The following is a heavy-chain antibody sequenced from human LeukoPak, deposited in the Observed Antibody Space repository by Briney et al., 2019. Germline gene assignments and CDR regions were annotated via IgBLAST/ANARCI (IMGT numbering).Heavy chain of an antibody. CDR2: ISSSSSYI. CDR1: GFTFSSYS. CDR3: ARDGRYCSSTSCYALNWFDP. J-gene: IGHJ5*02. Sequence: GGSLRLSCAASGFTFSSYSMNWVRQAPGKGLEWVSSISSSSSYIYYADSVKGRFTISRDNAKNSLYLQMNSLRAEDTAVYYCARDGRYCSSTSCYALNWFDPWGQGTLVTVSS. D-gene: IGHD2-2*01. V-gene: IGHV3-21*01.